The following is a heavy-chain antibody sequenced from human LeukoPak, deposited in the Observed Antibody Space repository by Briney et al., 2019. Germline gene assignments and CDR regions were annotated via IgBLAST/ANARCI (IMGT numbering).Heavy chain of an antibody. Sequence: DPSETLSLTCTVSGYSISSGYYWGWIRQPPGKGLEWIGSIYHSGSTYYNPSLKSRVTISVDTSKNQFSLKLSSVTAADTAVYYCARRGVYCSSTSCYGGTWPYYFDYWGQGTLVTVSS. V-gene: IGHV4-38-2*02. CDR3: ARRGVYCSSTSCYGGTWPYYFDY. CDR2: IYHSGST. D-gene: IGHD2-2*01. J-gene: IGHJ4*02. CDR1: GYSISSGYY.